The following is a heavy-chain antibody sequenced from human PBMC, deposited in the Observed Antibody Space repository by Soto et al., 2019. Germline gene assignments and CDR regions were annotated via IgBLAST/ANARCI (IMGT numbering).Heavy chain of an antibody. Sequence: PGGSLRLSCAASGFTFTNYAFCWVRQAPGKGLEYVSAISSNGFSTYYADSVRGRFTTSRDNSKNTVYLQMGSLRAEDTAVYYCARGNEIAYLHFGMDVWGRGTTVTVSS. V-gene: IGHV3-64*02. CDR1: GFTFTNYA. CDR3: ARGNEIAYLHFGMDV. CDR2: ISSNGFST. J-gene: IGHJ6*02. D-gene: IGHD2-21*01.